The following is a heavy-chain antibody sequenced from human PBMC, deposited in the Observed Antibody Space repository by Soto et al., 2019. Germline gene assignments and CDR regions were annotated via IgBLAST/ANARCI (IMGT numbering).Heavy chain of an antibody. Sequence: SETLSLICTVSGGSISTYYWSWIRQPPGKGLEWIGYIYYSGSTSYNPSLKSRVTISVDTSKNQFSLKLRSVTAADTAVYYCASDRSSGWDQGYGMDVWGQGTTVTVSS. CDR2: IYYSGST. D-gene: IGHD6-19*01. J-gene: IGHJ6*02. V-gene: IGHV4-59*01. CDR1: GGSISTYY. CDR3: ASDRSSGWDQGYGMDV.